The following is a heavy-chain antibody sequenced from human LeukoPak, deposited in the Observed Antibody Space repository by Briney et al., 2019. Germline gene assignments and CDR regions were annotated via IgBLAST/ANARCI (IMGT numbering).Heavy chain of an antibody. CDR3: ARGAGRVDIVVVPANYYYMDV. Sequence: PSETLSLTCSVSGGSISTYYWNWIRQTPGKGLEWIGHISYGNTDYNPSLKSRVTISVDTSKNQFSLKLTSVTAADTAVYYCARGAGRVDIVVVPANYYYMDVWGKGTTVTVSS. CDR2: ISYGNT. J-gene: IGHJ6*03. V-gene: IGHV4-59*01. CDR1: GGSISTYY. D-gene: IGHD2-2*01.